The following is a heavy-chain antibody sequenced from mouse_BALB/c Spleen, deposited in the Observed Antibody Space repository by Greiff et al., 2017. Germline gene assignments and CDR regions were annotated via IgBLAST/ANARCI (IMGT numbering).Heavy chain of an antibody. D-gene: IGHD2-10*01. CDR1: GYSITSGYY. V-gene: IGHV3-6*02. CDR2: ISYDGSN. J-gene: IGHJ1*01. CDR3: ARVPYYGNYWYFDV. Sequence: EVQLVESGPGLVKPSQSLSLTCSVTGYSITSGYYWNWIRQFPGNKLEWMGYISYDGSNNYNPSLKNRISITRDTSKNQFFLKLNSVTTEDTATYYCARVPYYGNYWYFDVWGAGTTVTVSS.